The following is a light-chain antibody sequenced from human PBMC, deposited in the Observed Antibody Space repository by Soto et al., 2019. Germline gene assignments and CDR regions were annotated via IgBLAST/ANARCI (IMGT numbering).Light chain of an antibody. CDR3: QHRSSWPPT. CDR2: DAS. V-gene: IGKV3-11*01. CDR1: QSVSSF. J-gene: IGKJ5*01. Sequence: ESVLTQSPATLSLSPGESATLSCRASQSVSSFVAWYQQRPGQAPRLLIYDASNRATGIPARFSGSGSGTDFTLTISSLEPDDFAVYYCQHRSSWPPTFGPGTRLDIK.